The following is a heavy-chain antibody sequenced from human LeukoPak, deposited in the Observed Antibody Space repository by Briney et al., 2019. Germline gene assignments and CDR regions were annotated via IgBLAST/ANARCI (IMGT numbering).Heavy chain of an antibody. CDR2: ISSSTI. V-gene: IGHV3-48*01. Sequence: GGSLRLSCAASGFTFSSYNMNWVRQAPGQGLEWVSFISSSTIYYADSVKGRFTISRDNAKNSLYLQMNSLRAEDTAVYYCASPAYYDYVWGSYQLDYWGQGTLVTVSS. J-gene: IGHJ4*02. D-gene: IGHD3-16*01. CDR3: ASPAYYDYVWGSYQLDY. CDR1: GFTFSSYN.